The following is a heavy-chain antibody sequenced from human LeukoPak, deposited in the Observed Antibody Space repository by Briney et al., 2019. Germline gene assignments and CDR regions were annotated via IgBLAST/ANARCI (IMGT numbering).Heavy chain of an antibody. V-gene: IGHV3-11*01. CDR2: ISSSGSTI. Sequence: GGSLRLSCAASGFTFSDYYMSWIRQAPGKGLEWVSYISSSGSTIYYADSVKGRFTISRDNAKNSLYLQMNSLRAEDTAVYYCATVPGGYYYCYYMDVWGKGTTVTVSS. CDR1: GFTFSDYY. D-gene: IGHD3-10*01. CDR3: ATVPGGYYYCYYMDV. J-gene: IGHJ6*03.